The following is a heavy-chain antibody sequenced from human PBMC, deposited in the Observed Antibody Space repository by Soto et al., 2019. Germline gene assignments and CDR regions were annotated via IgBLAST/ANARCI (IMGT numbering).Heavy chain of an antibody. CDR1: GYSFTSYW. CDR3: ARPREAGKHYYGVDV. Sequence: GESLKISCKGSGYSFTSYWIGWVRQMPGKGLEWMGIIYPGDSDTRYSPSFQGQVTISADKSISTAYLQWSSLKASDTAMYYCARPREAGKHYYGVDVWGQGTTVTGSS. D-gene: IGHD6-19*01. V-gene: IGHV5-51*01. CDR2: IYPGDSDT. J-gene: IGHJ6*02.